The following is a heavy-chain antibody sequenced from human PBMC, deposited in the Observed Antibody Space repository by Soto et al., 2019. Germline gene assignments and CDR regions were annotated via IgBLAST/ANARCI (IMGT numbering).Heavy chain of an antibody. CDR3: AKDIYSSSWYYFDY. CDR2: ISGSGGST. V-gene: IGHV3-23*01. D-gene: IGHD6-13*01. Sequence: GGSLRLSCVASGFTFSSYAMSWVRQAPGKGLEWVSAISGSGGSTYYADSVKGRFTISRDNSKNTLYLQMNSLRAEDTAVYYCAKDIYSSSWYYFDYWGQGTLVTVSS. CDR1: GFTFSSYA. J-gene: IGHJ4*02.